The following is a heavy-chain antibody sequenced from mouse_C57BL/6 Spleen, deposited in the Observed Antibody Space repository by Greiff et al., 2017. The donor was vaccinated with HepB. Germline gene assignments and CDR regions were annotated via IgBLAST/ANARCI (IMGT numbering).Heavy chain of an antibody. CDR2: IYPGSGST. J-gene: IGHJ2*01. V-gene: IGHV1-55*01. CDR1: GYTFTSYW. CDR3: ARWESRLGPFDY. D-gene: IGHD4-1*01. Sequence: QVHVKQPGAELVKPGASVKMSCKASGYTFTSYWITWVKQRPGQGLEWIGDIYPGSGSTNYNEKFKSKATLTVDTSSSTAYMQLSSLTSEDSAVYYCARWESRLGPFDYWGQGTTLTVSS.